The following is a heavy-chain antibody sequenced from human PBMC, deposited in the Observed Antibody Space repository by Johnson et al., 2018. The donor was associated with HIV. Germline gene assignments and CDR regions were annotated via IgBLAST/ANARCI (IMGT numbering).Heavy chain of an antibody. D-gene: IGHD3-22*01. J-gene: IGHJ3*02. CDR2: ISGSGGRT. CDR1: GLNFSDYG. V-gene: IGHV3-23*04. Sequence: VQLVESGGGVVQPGRSVRLSCAASGLNFSDYGMHWVRQAPGKGLEWVAVISGSGGRTYYGDSVKGRFTISRDNSKNTLYLQMKSLRAEDTAVYYCAKALFGGVIVVGAFDIWGQGAMVTVSS. CDR3: AKALFGGVIVVGAFDI.